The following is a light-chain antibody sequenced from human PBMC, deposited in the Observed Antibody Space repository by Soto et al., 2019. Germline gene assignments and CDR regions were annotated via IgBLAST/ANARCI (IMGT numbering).Light chain of an antibody. Sequence: QSVLTQPASVSGSPEQSITISCTGTGSDVGGSNSVSWYQQHPGKAPKLMIYDVSNWPSGVSNRFSGSKSGNTASLTISGLQAEDEADYYCSSYTTSSALKVVFGGGTQLTVL. J-gene: IGLJ2*01. CDR1: GSDVGGSNS. CDR2: DVS. CDR3: SSYTTSSALKVV. V-gene: IGLV2-14*01.